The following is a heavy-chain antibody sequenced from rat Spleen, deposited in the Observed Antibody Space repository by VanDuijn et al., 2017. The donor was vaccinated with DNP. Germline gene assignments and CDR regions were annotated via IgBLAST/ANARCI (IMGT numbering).Heavy chain of an antibody. J-gene: IGHJ2*01. Sequence: EVQLVESGGGLVQPGRSLKLSCAASGFSFRNYYMAWVRQTPKKGLEWVAYISYFGDNTYSGDSVKGRFTISRDNAKSTLYLQMNSLRSEDMATYYCARHGRRVFDYWGQGVMVTVSS. D-gene: IGHD1-11*01. CDR3: ARHGRRVFDY. CDR2: ISYFGDNT. CDR1: GFSFRNYY. V-gene: IGHV5-22*01.